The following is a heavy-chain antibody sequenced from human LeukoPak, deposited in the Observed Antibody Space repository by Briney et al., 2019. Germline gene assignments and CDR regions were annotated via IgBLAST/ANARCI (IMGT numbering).Heavy chain of an antibody. V-gene: IGHV1-18*01. D-gene: IGHD3-22*01. J-gene: IGHJ3*02. CDR1: GYTFTSYG. CDR2: ISTYNGNT. Sequence: ASVKVSCKASGYTFTSYGISWARQAPGQGLEWMGWISTYNGNTDYAQKFQGRVTMTTDTSTSTAYMEVRSLRSDDTAVYYCASNYDSSGYTYAFDIWGQGTMVTVSS. CDR3: ASNYDSSGYTYAFDI.